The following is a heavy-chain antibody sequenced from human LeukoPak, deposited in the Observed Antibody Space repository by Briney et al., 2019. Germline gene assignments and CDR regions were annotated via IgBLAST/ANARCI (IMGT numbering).Heavy chain of an antibody. CDR1: GFTFSSYW. V-gene: IGHV3-74*01. D-gene: IGHD2-2*01. CDR3: ARIYCSSTSRYPYYYGMDV. J-gene: IGHJ6*02. Sequence: GGSLRLSCAASGFTFSSYWMHWVRQAPGKGLVWVSRINSDGSSTSYADSVKGRFTISRDNAKNTLYLQMNSLRAEDTAVYYCARIYCSSTSRYPYYYGMDVWGQGTTVTVSS. CDR2: INSDGSST.